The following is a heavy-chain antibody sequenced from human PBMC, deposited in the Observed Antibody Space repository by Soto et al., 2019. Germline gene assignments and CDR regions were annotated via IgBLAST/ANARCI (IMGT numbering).Heavy chain of an antibody. Sequence: QVQLQESGPGLVKPSETLSLTCTVSGGSISSYYWSWIRQPPGKGLEWIGYIYYSGSTNYNPSLTSRVTISVDTSKNQFSLKLSSVTAADTAVYYCARDNLRLDAFDIWGQGTMVTVSS. CDR1: GGSISSYY. CDR3: ARDNLRLDAFDI. CDR2: IYYSGST. V-gene: IGHV4-59*01. J-gene: IGHJ3*02.